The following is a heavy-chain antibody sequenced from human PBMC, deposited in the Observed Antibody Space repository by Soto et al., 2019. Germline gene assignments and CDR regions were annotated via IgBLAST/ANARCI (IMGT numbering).Heavy chain of an antibody. CDR3: WPGPDMVLGVDVFDP. CDR1: GYTFTSYG. CDR2: IGAYNGNT. D-gene: IGHD3-10*01. V-gene: IGHV1-18*01. J-gene: IGHJ5*02. Sequence: QVQLVQSGAEVKKPGASVKVSCKASGYTFTSYGISWVRQAPGQGLEWMGWIGAYNGNTNYAQKLQGRVTMTTDTSTSRAYMGLRPLRSDDTAGYYCWPGPDMVLGVDVFDPLGKGSLVTVSS.